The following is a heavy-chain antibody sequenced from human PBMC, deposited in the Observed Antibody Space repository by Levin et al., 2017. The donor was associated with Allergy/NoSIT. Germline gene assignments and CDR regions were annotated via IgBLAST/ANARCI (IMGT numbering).Heavy chain of an antibody. CDR1: GFTFNIYW. V-gene: IGHV3-74*01. CDR2: IKGDGSTT. CDR3: FASGSYSGY. D-gene: IGHD3-10*01. J-gene: IGHJ4*02. Sequence: RPGGSLRLSCAASGFTFNIYWMHWVRQAPGKGLVWLSRIKGDGSTTSYADSVKGRFTISRDNAKNTLSLQMNSLRPEDTAVYYCFASGSYSGYWGQGTLVTVSS.